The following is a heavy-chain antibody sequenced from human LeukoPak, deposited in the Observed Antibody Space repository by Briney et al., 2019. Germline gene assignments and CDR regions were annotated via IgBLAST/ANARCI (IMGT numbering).Heavy chain of an antibody. CDR2: IYSGGST. Sequence: GGSLRFSCAASGFTVSSNYMSWVRQAPGKGLEWVSVIYSGGSTYYADSVKGRFTISRDNSKNTLYLQMNSLRAEDTAVYYCARGRYSAGDNWFDPWGQGTLVTVSS. CDR1: GFTVSSNY. V-gene: IGHV3-53*01. D-gene: IGHD3-9*01. J-gene: IGHJ5*02. CDR3: ARGRYSAGDNWFDP.